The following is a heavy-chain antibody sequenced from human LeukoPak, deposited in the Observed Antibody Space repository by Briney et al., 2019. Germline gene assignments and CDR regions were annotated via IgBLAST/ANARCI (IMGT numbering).Heavy chain of an antibody. J-gene: IGHJ4*02. D-gene: IGHD5-12*01. CDR1: GGSISSGNW. CDR3: WHSGYESGFDY. V-gene: IGHV4-4*02. Sequence: SGTLSLTCAVSGGSISSGNWWSWVRQPPGKGLEWIGEIHHSGSTNYDPSLKSRVTISVDNSKNQFSLKVRSVTAADTAVYYCWHSGYESGFDYWGQGTLVTVSS. CDR2: IHHSGST.